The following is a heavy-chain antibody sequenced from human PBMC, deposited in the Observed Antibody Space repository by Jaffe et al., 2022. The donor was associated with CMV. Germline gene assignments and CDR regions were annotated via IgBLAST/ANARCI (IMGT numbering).Heavy chain of an antibody. J-gene: IGHJ4*02. D-gene: IGHD7-27*01. CDR2: IYFSGSP. CDR3: ARLKTGDHYFDS. Sequence: QLQLQESGPVLVKPSETLSLTCTVSGGPVYTYNYEWGWIRQPPGKGLEWIANIYFSGSPSYNPSLESRVTVSVDTSKNQFSLKLSSVTAADTAVYFCARLKTGDHYFDSWGQGTLVTLSS. CDR1: GGPVYTYNYE. V-gene: IGHV4-39*01.